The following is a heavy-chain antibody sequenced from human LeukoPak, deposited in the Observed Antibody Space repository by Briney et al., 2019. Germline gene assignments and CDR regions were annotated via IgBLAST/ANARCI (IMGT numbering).Heavy chain of an antibody. CDR2: IYIVGTT. CDR1: GFTVSSNY. J-gene: IGHJ3*01. CDR3: AVGYRGANTFDD. Sequence: GGSLRLSCAASGFTVSSNYMSWVRQAPGRGLEWVSVIYIVGTTYYADSVKGRFTISRDNSKNTVSLQMNSLRAEDTAVYYCAVGYRGANTFDDWGQGTMVTVSS. D-gene: IGHD2-2*03. V-gene: IGHV3-53*01.